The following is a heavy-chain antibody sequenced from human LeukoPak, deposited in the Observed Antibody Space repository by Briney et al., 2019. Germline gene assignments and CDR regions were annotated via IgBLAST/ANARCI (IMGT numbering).Heavy chain of an antibody. CDR1: GFTFSSYA. CDR3: ARDPTTSQGSDAFDI. Sequence: GGSLRLSCAASGFTFSSYAMSWVRQAPGKGLEWVSAISGSGGSTYYADSVKGRFTISRDNSKNTLYLQMNSLRAEGTAVYYCARDPTTSQGSDAFDIWGQGTRVTVSS. CDR2: ISGSGGST. D-gene: IGHD1-1*01. V-gene: IGHV3-23*01. J-gene: IGHJ3*02.